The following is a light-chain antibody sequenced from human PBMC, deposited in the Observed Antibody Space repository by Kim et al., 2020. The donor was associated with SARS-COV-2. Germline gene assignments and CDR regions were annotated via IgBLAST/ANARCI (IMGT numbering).Light chain of an antibody. CDR3: QVWDSSSDHVV. J-gene: IGLJ2*01. CDR2: YDS. CDR1: NMGSKS. V-gene: IGLV3-21*04. Sequence: PGKTARITCGGNNMGSKSVHWYQQKPGQAPVLVIYYDSDRPSGIPERFSGSNSGNTATLTISRVEAGDEADYYCQVWDSSSDHVVFGGGTQLTVL.